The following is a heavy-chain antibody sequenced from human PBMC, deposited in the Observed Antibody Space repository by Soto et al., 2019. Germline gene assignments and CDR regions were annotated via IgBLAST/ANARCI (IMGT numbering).Heavy chain of an antibody. V-gene: IGHV3-21*01. CDR1: GFTFSSYS. D-gene: IGHD2-15*01. CDR2: ISSSSSYI. CDR3: ARAQVLGEWKYCSGGSCYSYYYFDY. J-gene: IGHJ4*02. Sequence: GGSLRLSCAASGFTFSSYSMNWVRQAPGKGLEWVSSISSSSSYIYYADSVKGRFTISRDNAKNSLYLQMNSLRAEDTAVYYCARAQVLGEWKYCSGGSCYSYYYFDYWGQGTLVTVSS.